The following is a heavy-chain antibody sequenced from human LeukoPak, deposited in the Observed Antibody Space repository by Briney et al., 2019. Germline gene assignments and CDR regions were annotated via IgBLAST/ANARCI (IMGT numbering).Heavy chain of an antibody. CDR3: ARDRRTYYYDSTSGMDV. CDR1: GFTVSNNY. V-gene: IGHV3-53*01. J-gene: IGHJ6*02. CDR2: RYTGGSA. Sequence: GGSLRLSCAASGFTVSNNYMNWVRQAPGKGLESVSVRYTGGSAYYTDSVKGRFTISRDNSKNTLFLHMDSLRAEDTAVYHCARDRRTYYYDSTSGMDVWGQGTTVTVSS. D-gene: IGHD3-22*01.